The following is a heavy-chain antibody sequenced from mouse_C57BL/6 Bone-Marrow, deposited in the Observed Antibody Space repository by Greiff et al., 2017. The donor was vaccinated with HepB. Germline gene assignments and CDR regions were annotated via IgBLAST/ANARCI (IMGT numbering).Heavy chain of an antibody. CDR3: ARESPNYLYFDY. CDR1: GYTFTSYW. CDR2: IDPSDSYT. D-gene: IGHD5-5*01. V-gene: IGHV1-69*01. J-gene: IGHJ2*01. Sequence: QVQLQQPGAELVMPGASVKLSCKASGYTFTSYWMHWVKQRPGQGLEWIGEIDPSDSYTNYNQKFKGKSTLTVDKSSSTAYMQLSSLTSEVSAVYYCARESPNYLYFDYWGPGTTLTVSS.